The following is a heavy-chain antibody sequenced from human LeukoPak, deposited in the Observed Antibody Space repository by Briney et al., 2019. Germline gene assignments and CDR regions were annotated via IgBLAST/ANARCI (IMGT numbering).Heavy chain of an antibody. CDR3: ARVRRYFDGPKEGGAFDI. CDR1: GFTVSSNY. Sequence: GGSLRLSCAASGFTVSSNYMSWVRQAPGKGLEWVSVIYSGGSTYYADSVKGRFTISRDNSKNTLYLQMNSLRAEDTAVYYCARVRRYFDGPKEGGAFDIWGQGTMVTVSS. V-gene: IGHV3-53*01. D-gene: IGHD3-9*01. CDR2: IYSGGST. J-gene: IGHJ3*02.